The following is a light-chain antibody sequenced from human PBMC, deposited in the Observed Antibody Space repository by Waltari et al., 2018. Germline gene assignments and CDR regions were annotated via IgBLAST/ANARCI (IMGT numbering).Light chain of an antibody. V-gene: IGKV3-20*01. Sequence: ELVLTQSPGTLSLSPGERATLSCRASQSVGIYLAWYQQKPGQAPRLRISHASTRATGIPDRFSARGSGTDFSLTISRLEPEDCAVYYCQKYESLPATFGQGTKVEIK. CDR2: HAS. CDR1: QSVGIY. J-gene: IGKJ1*01. CDR3: QKYESLPAT.